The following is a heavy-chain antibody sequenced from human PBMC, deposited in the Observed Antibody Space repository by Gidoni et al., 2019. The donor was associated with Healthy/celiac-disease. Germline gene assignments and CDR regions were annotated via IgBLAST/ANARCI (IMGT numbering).Heavy chain of an antibody. D-gene: IGHD6-19*01. J-gene: IGHJ3*02. CDR3: ARIYPKYSSGWPDAFDI. CDR1: GFSLSTSGMC. CDR2: IDWDDDK. V-gene: IGHV2-70*01. Sequence: QVTLRESGPALVKPTQTLTLTCTFSGFSLSTSGMCVSWIRQPPGKALEWLALIDWDDDKYYSTSLKTRLPISKDTSKNQVVLTKTNMDPVDTATYYCARIYPKYSSGWPDAFDIWGQGTMVTVSS.